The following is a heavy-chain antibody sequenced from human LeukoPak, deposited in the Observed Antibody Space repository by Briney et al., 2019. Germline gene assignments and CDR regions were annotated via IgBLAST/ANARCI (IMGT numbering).Heavy chain of an antibody. D-gene: IGHD6-19*01. Sequence: SETLSLTCTVSGGSISSSSYYWGWIRQPPGKGLEWIGSIYYSGSTYYNPSLKSRVTISVDTSKNQFSLKLSSVTAADTAVYYCARRPAASSGWYRFRFDPWGQGTLVTVSS. J-gene: IGHJ5*02. V-gene: IGHV4-39*01. CDR1: GGSISSSSYY. CDR3: ARRPAASSGWYRFRFDP. CDR2: IYYSGST.